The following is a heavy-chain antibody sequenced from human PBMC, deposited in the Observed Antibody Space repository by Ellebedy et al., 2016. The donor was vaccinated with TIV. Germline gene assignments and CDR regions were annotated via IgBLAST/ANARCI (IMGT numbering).Heavy chain of an antibody. CDR2: ISRDGSGT. CDR3: VRDGDGYDFDY. D-gene: IGHD5-24*01. Sequence: GESLKISCGASGFIFSNYWMHWVRQAPGKGLVWVSRISRDGSGTDYADSVKGRFTLSRDNTRNTLYLQMNSLRVEDMAVYYCVRDGDGYDFDYWGQGALVTVSS. V-gene: IGHV3-74*01. CDR1: GFIFSNYW. J-gene: IGHJ4*02.